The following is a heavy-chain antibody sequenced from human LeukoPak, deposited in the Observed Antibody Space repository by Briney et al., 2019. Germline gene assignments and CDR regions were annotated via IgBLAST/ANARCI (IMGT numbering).Heavy chain of an antibody. CDR2: ISSSSSYI. V-gene: IGHV3-21*01. D-gene: IGHD2-21*02. CDR1: GFTFSSYS. CDR3: ARGGDWLPYYFDY. Sequence: GGSLRLPCAASGFTFSSYSMNWVRQAPGKGLEWVSSISSSSSYIYYADSVKGRFTISRDNAKNSLYLQMNSLRAEDTAVYYCARGGDWLPYYFDYWGQGTLVTVSS. J-gene: IGHJ4*02.